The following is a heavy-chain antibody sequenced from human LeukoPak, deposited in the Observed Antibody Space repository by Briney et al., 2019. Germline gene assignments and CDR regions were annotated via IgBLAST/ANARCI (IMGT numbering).Heavy chain of an antibody. CDR3: AGDVNGYRDY. CDR1: GFTFSSYW. D-gene: IGHD2-8*01. Sequence: PRGSLRLSCTASGFTFSSYWMTWVRQAPGKGLEWVANIKQDGSENYYVDSVTGRFTISRDNAKNSLYLQMNSLRGEDTAVYYCAGDVNGYRDYWGQGAMVTVSS. CDR2: IKQDGSEN. J-gene: IGHJ4*02. V-gene: IGHV3-7*01.